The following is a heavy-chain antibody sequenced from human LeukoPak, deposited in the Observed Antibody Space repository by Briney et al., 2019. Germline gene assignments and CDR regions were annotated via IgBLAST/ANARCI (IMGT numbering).Heavy chain of an antibody. CDR3: AKDRLPGYGDYGLHWFDP. CDR2: ISGSGGST. V-gene: IGHV3-23*01. CDR1: GFTFSSYG. D-gene: IGHD4-17*01. Sequence: PGGSLRLSCAASGFTFSSYGMSWVRQAPGKGLEWVSAISGSGGSTYYADSVKGRFTISRDNSKNTLYLQMNSLRAEDTAVYYCAKDRLPGYGDYGLHWFDPWGQGTLVTVSS. J-gene: IGHJ5*02.